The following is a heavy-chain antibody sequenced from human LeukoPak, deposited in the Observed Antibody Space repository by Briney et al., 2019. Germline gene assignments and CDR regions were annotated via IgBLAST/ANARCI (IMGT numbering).Heavy chain of an antibody. D-gene: IGHD6-13*01. V-gene: IGHV3-21*01. Sequence: GGSLRLSCAASGFTFSSYSMNWVRQAPGKGLEWVSSISSSSSYIYYADSVKGRFTISRDNAKNSLYLQMNSLRAEDTAVYYCARDLTRYSSSWYYFDYWGQGTLVTVSS. CDR2: ISSSSSYI. CDR1: GFTFSSYS. J-gene: IGHJ4*02. CDR3: ARDLTRYSSSWYYFDY.